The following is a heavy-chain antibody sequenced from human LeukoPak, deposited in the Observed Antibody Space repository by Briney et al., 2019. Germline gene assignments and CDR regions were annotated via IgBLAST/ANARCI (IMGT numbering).Heavy chain of an antibody. CDR3: PCGIYYGSAHSWSPV. V-gene: IGHV3-21*01. CDR1: VFTFNSYS. Sequence: GGSLRLSCAASVFTFNSYSMNWVRQAPGKGLEWVSSISYSSAYIYYADSVKGGFTISRDDAKNSLYLQMNSLRAEETAVYYCPCGIYYGSAHSWSPVWGQGTLVTVSS. CDR2: ISYSSAYI. J-gene: IGHJ4*02. D-gene: IGHD3-10*01.